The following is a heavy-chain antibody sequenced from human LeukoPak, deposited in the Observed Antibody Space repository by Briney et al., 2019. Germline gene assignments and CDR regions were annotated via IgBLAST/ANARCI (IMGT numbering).Heavy chain of an antibody. D-gene: IGHD4-17*01. CDR2: ISSSGGTT. Sequence: GGSPRLSCAASGFTFSGYAMSWVRQAPGKGLEWVAAISSSGGTTYYADSVKGRFTISRDNSKNTLYLQMNSLRAEDTAVYYCAKDIDYGDYVVSWGQGTLVTVSS. CDR3: AKDIDYGDYVVS. J-gene: IGHJ4*02. CDR1: GFTFSGYA. V-gene: IGHV3-23*01.